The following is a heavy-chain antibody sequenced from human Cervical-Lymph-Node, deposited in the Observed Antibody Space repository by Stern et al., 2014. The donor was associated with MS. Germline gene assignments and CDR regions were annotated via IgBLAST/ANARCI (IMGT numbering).Heavy chain of an antibody. V-gene: IGHV3-30*04. D-gene: IGHD1-7*01. CDR1: GFTFSSYA. CDR3: ARHNWNYLAFDI. J-gene: IGHJ3*02. CDR2: ISYDGSNK. Sequence: VHLVESGGGVVQPGRSLRLSCAASGFTFSSYAMHWVRQAPGKGLEWVAVISYDGSNKYYADSVKGRFTISRDNSKNTLYLQMNSLRAEDTAVYYCARHNWNYLAFDIWGQGTMVTVSS.